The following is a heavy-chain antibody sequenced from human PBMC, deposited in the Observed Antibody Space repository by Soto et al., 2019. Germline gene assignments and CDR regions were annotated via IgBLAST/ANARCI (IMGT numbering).Heavy chain of an antibody. CDR3: ARVMAGTRYYYYYYGMDV. CDR1: GFTFSSYW. CDR2: IKQDGSEK. D-gene: IGHD6-19*01. Sequence: GGYLRLSCAASGFTFSSYWMSWVRQAPGKGLEWVANIKQDGSEKYYVDAVKGRVTISRDNAKNSLYLQMNSLRAENTAVYYCARVMAGTRYYYYYYGMDVWGQGTTVTVSS. J-gene: IGHJ6*02. V-gene: IGHV3-7*01.